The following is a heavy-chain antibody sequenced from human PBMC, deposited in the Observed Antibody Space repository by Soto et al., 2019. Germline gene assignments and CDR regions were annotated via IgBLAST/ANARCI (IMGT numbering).Heavy chain of an antibody. D-gene: IGHD1-26*01. V-gene: IGHV1-2*02. CDR3: AREGGSAYGMDV. CDR2: INPSSGDA. CDR1: GYTFTGYY. J-gene: IGHJ6*02. Sequence: ASVKLSCKPSGYTFTGYYIHWVRQAPVQGLEWMGWINPSSGDAKYAQKFQGRVTMTRDTSSSTAYLDLRNLRSDDTAVYYCAREGGSAYGMDVWGQGTAVTVPS.